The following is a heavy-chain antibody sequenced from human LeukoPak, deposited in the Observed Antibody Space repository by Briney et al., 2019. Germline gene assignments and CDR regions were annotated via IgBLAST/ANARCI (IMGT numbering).Heavy chain of an antibody. V-gene: IGHV1-2*02. CDR3: AKSTKGNYYMDV. CDR2: INPNSGST. Sequence: VASVKVSCKASGYTFTGYYMHWVRQAPGQGLEWMGWINPNSGSTNYAQKFQGRVTMTRDTSISTAYMELSRLRSDDTAVYYCAKSTKGNYYMDVWGKGTTVTVSS. J-gene: IGHJ6*03. D-gene: IGHD3-10*01. CDR1: GYTFTGYY.